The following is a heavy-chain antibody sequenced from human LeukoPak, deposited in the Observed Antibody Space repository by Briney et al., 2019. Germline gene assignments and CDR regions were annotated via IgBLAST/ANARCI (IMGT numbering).Heavy chain of an antibody. CDR1: GGSISSYY. J-gene: IGHJ4*02. D-gene: IGHD3-10*01. V-gene: IGHV4-59*08. Sequence: SETLSLTCTVSGGSISSYYWSWIRQPPGKGLEWIGHIYYSGSTNYKPSLKSRVTISVDTSKHQFSLRLSSVTAADTALYYCARRKVSKFGGGYYFDYWGQGTLVTVSS. CDR2: IYYSGST. CDR3: ARRKVSKFGGGYYFDY.